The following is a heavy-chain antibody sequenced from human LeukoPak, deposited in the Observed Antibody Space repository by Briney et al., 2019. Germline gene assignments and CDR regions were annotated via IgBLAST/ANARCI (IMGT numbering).Heavy chain of an antibody. CDR2: MYYSGST. V-gene: IGHV4-59*08. J-gene: IGHJ5*02. Sequence: PSQTLSLTCTVSGASIRSYYWSWIRQPPGKGLEWIGYMYYSGSTNYNPSLKSRVTISGDTSKNQVSLKLSFVTAADTAVYYCASALWSGFGWFDPWGQGILVTVSS. D-gene: IGHD3-3*01. CDR1: GASIRSYY. CDR3: ASALWSGFGWFDP.